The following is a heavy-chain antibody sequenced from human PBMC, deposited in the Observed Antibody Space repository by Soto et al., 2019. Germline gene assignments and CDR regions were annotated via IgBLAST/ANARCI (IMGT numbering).Heavy chain of an antibody. Sequence: SETLSLTCAVSGGSIRSNNRWSWVRQPPGKGLEWIGEIFHSGSTNYNPPLKARVTISVDKSKNQFSLKLSSVTAADTAVYYCARHWVIYSNSWYDFDYWGQGTLVTVSS. J-gene: IGHJ4*02. V-gene: IGHV4-4*02. CDR2: IFHSGST. CDR1: GGSIRSNNR. D-gene: IGHD5-18*01. CDR3: ARHWVIYSNSWYDFDY.